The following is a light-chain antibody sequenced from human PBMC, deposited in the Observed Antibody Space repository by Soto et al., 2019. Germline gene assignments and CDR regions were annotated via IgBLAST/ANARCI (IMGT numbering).Light chain of an antibody. V-gene: IGLV1-44*01. Sequence: QSALTQPPSASGTPGQRVTISCSGSSSNIGSNVVNWYQQLPGTAPKLLIYINNQRPSGVPDRFSGSKSGTSASLAISGLQSEDETDYYCAAWDDSLNGVIFGGGTKLTVL. CDR2: INN. CDR1: SSNIGSNV. CDR3: AAWDDSLNGVI. J-gene: IGLJ2*01.